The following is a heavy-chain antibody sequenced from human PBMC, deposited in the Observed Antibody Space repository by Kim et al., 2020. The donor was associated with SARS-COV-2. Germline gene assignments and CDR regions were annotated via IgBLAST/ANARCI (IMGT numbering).Heavy chain of an antibody. D-gene: IGHD3-10*01. CDR3: AKVSDYYYGLVDY. CDR2: ISYDGSNK. CDR1: GFTFSSYG. J-gene: IGHJ4*02. V-gene: IGHV3-30*18. Sequence: GGSLRLSCAASGFTFSSYGMHWVRQAPGKGLEWVAVISYDGSNKYYADSVKGRFTISRDNSKNTLYLQMNSLRAEDTAVYYCAKVSDYYYGLVDYWGQGTLVTVSS.